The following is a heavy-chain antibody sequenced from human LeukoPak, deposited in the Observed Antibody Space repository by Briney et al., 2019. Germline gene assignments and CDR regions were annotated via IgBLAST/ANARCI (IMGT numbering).Heavy chain of an antibody. Sequence: GASVKVSCKASGYTFTSYYMHWVRQAPGQGLEWMGIINPSGGSTSYAQKFQGRVTMTTDTSTSTAYMELRSLRSDDTAVYYCARGSSSFIFYVPDYWGQGTLVTVSS. CDR1: GYTFTSYY. V-gene: IGHV1-46*01. D-gene: IGHD6-13*01. J-gene: IGHJ4*02. CDR3: ARGSSSFIFYVPDY. CDR2: INPSGGST.